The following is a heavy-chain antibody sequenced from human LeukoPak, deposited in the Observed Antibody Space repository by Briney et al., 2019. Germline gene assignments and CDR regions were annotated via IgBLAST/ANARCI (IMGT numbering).Heavy chain of an antibody. J-gene: IGHJ5*02. CDR1: GFTFSSYA. V-gene: IGHV3-23*01. Sequence: PGVSLRLSCAASGFTFSSYAMTWVRQAPGKGLEWVSSISGSGGSTYHTDSVKGRFIISRDNSKNTMYLQMNSLRAEDTAVYYCAKAGHPPAYCSSYSCYMGSWGQGTLVTVSS. D-gene: IGHD2-2*01. CDR2: ISGSGGST. CDR3: AKAGHPPAYCSSYSCYMGS.